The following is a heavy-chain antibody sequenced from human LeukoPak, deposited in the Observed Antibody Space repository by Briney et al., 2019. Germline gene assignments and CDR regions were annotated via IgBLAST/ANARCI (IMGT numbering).Heavy chain of an antibody. D-gene: IGHD4/OR15-4a*01. CDR2: ISDDGRDK. CDR3: AKDKDYGWDY. CDR1: GFTFRSYG. J-gene: IGHJ4*02. Sequence: PGGSLRLSCAASGFTFRSYGIHWVRQVPGKGLEWVTYISDDGRDKWYADSVKGRLTISRDNSKNTLSLQMNSLRPEDTAVYYCAKDKDYGWDYWGQGTLVTVSS. V-gene: IGHV3-30*02.